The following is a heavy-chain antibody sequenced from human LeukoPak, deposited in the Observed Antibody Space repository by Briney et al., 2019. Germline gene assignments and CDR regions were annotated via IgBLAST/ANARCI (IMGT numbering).Heavy chain of an antibody. Sequence: RGSLRLSCAASGFTFSSYSMNWVRQAPGKGLEWVSYISSSSSTIYYADSVKGRFTISRDNAKNSLYLQMNSLRAEDTAVYYCARIGPTRRGGFDYWGQGTLVTVS. CDR1: GFTFSSYS. V-gene: IGHV3-48*01. J-gene: IGHJ4*02. D-gene: IGHD3/OR15-3a*01. CDR2: ISSSSSTI. CDR3: ARIGPTRRGGFDY.